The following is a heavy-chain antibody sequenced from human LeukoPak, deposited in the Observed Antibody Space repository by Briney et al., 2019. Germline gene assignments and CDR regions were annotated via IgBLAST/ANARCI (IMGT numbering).Heavy chain of an antibody. J-gene: IGHJ4*02. V-gene: IGHV4-59*01. CDR2: TYYSGST. CDR3: ARVYSYGYIDY. CDR1: GGSISSYY. Sequence: SETLSLTCTVSGGSISSYYWSWIRQPPGKGLEWIGYTYYSGSTNYNPSLKSRVTISVDTSKNQFSLRLSSVTAADTAVYYCARVYSYGYIDYWGQGTLVTVSS. D-gene: IGHD5-18*01.